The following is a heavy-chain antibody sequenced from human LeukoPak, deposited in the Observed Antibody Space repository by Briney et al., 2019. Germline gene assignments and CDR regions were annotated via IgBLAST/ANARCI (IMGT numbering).Heavy chain of an antibody. CDR1: GFTFNTYG. V-gene: IGHV3-30*03. D-gene: IGHD1-26*01. CDR2: ISYDGSNK. J-gene: IGHJ5*02. Sequence: AGGSLRLSCAASGFTFNTYGMHWVRQAPGKGLEWVTVISYDGSNKYYGDSVKGRFTISRDNSKNTLYLQLNSLRAEDTAVYYCARDLGDTWGMDNYFDPWGQGTLVTVSS. CDR3: ARDLGDTWGMDNYFDP.